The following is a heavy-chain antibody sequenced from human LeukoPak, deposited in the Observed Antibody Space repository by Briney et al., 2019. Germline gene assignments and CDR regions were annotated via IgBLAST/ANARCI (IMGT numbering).Heavy chain of an antibody. J-gene: IGHJ5*02. CDR3: ARDNSVGDIAWWFDP. CDR1: GYTFTSYG. CDR2: INPSGSST. D-gene: IGHD3-16*02. V-gene: IGHV1-46*01. Sequence: ASVKVSCKASGYTFTSYGISWVRQAPGQGLEWMGLINPSGSSTLYAQKFQGRVTMTRDMSTTTDYMELSSLKSEDTAVYYCARDNSVGDIAWWFDPWGQGTLVTVSS.